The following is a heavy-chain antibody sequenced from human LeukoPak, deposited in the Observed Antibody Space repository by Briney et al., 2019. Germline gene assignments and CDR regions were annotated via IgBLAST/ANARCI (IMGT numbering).Heavy chain of an antibody. V-gene: IGHV3-23*01. CDR3: AKPKYSGTYGGFDY. CDR2: ISGSGGST. J-gene: IGHJ4*02. D-gene: IGHD1-26*01. Sequence: GGSLRLSCTGSGFSFNNFAMAWVRQAPGRGLEWVSAISGSGGSTYYADSVKGRFTISRDNSKNTLYLQMNSLRAEDTAVYYCAKPKYSGTYGGFDYWGQGTLVTVSS. CDR1: GFSFNNFA.